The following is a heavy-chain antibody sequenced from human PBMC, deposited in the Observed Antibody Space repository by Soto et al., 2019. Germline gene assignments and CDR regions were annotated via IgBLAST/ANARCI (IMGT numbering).Heavy chain of an antibody. J-gene: IGHJ4*02. CDR3: ARDLSVYSSSSFDY. D-gene: IGHD6-6*01. V-gene: IGHV1-18*01. Sequence: AAVKVSCKASGGTFSSYAISWVRQAPGQGLEWMGWISAYNGNTNYAQKLQGRVTMTTDTSTSTAYMELRSLRSDDTAVYYCARDLSVYSSSSFDYWGQGTLVTVSS. CDR1: GGTFSSYA. CDR2: ISAYNGNT.